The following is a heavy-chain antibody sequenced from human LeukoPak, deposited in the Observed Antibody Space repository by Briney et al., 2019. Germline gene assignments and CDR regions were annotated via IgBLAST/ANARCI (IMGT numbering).Heavy chain of an antibody. J-gene: IGHJ4*02. CDR2: IIPILGIA. CDR1: GGTFSSYA. D-gene: IGHD6-13*01. CDR3: ARSEQVLVRRKGNDY. V-gene: IGHV1-69*04. Sequence: SVKVSCKASGGTFSSYAISWVRQAPGQGLEWMGRIIPILGIANYAQKFQGRVTITADKSTSTAYMELSSLRSDDTAVYYCARSEQVLVRRKGNDYWGQGTLVTVSS.